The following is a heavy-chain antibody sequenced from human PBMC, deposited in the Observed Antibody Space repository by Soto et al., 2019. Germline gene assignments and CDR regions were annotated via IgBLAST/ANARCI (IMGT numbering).Heavy chain of an antibody. CDR2: ISAYNGNT. CDR3: ARDLEDMITFGGVIVNPFDY. D-gene: IGHD3-16*02. J-gene: IGHJ4*02. Sequence: QVQLVQAGAEVKKPGGSVKVSCRASGYTFTSYGISWVRQAPEQGLEWMGWISAYNGNTNYAQKLQGRVTMTTDTSTSTAYMELRSLRSDDTAVYYCARDLEDMITFGGVIVNPFDYWGQGTLVTVSS. V-gene: IGHV1-18*01. CDR1: GYTFTSYG.